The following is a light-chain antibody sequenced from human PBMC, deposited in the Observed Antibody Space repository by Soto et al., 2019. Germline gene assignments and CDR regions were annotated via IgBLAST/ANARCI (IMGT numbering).Light chain of an antibody. CDR2: DVS. CDR1: SSDVGGYNY. CDR3: SSYTSSSTPYV. V-gene: IGLV2-14*01. J-gene: IGLJ1*01. Sequence: QSALTQPASVSGSPGQSITISCTGTSSDVGGYNYVSWYQQHPGKAPKLMIYDVSNRPSGVSNRFSGSKSGNTASLTISGRQPEDEADYYCSSYTSSSTPYVFGTGTKLTVL.